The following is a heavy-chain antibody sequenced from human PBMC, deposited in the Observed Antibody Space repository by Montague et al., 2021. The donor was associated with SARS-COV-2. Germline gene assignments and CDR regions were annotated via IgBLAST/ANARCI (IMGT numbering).Heavy chain of an antibody. J-gene: IGHJ4*02. D-gene: IGHD6-19*01. CDR1: GGSISSSHW. V-gene: IGHV4-4*02. Sequence: SETLSLTCGVSGGSISSSHWWNWVRQPPGKGLEWIGEIYHSGSTNYNPSLKNRVIISIDKSENQFSLKLSSVTAADTAVYYCATGPPSGLSVAGFGYWGQGTLVTVSS. CDR2: IYHSGST. CDR3: ATGPPSGLSVAGFGY.